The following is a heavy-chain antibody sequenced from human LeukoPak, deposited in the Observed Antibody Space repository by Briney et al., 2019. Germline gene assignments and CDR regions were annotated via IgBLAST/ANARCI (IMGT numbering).Heavy chain of an antibody. V-gene: IGHV3-23*01. J-gene: IGHJ6*02. D-gene: IGHD3-10*01. CDR3: AKVGLLWFGELAPADV. CDR2: ISGSGGST. Sequence: GGSLRLSCAASGFTFSSYAMSWVRQAPGKGLEWVSAISGSGGSTYYADSVKGRFTISRDNSKNTLYLQMNSLRAEDTAVYYCAKVGLLWFGELAPADVWGQGTTVTVSS. CDR1: GFTFSSYA.